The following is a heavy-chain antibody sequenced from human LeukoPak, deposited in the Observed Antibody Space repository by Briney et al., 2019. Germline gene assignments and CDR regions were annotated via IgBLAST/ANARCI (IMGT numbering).Heavy chain of an antibody. CDR1: GYTFTSYA. V-gene: IGHV1-3*01. D-gene: IGHD2-2*01. Sequence: GASVKVSCKASGYTFTSYAMHWVRQAPGQRLEWMGWINAGNGNTKYSQKFQGRVTITRDTSASTAYMELSSLRSEDTAVYYCARSLGCSSTSCHRRYLYYWGQGTLVTVSS. J-gene: IGHJ4*02. CDR3: ARSLGCSSTSCHRRYLYY. CDR2: INAGNGNT.